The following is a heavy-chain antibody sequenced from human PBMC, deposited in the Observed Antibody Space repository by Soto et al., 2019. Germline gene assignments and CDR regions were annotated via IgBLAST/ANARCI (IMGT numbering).Heavy chain of an antibody. CDR1: GFTLRNYA. V-gene: IGHV3-30*14. Sequence: GGSLRLSCAASGFTLRNYAMHWVRQAPGKGLERVATISYDGDNKYYTDSVKGPFTISRDNSKNTLYLQMNSLRPEDTAVYYCSMPWGQLSPYYYAIDTWCQATTVTVSS. D-gene: IGHD3-16*01. CDR3: SMPWGQLSPYYYAIDT. J-gene: IGHJ6*02. CDR2: ISYDGDNK.